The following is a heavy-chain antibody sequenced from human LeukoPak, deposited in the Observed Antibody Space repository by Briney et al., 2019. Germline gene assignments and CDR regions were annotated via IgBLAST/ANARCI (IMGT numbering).Heavy chain of an antibody. CDR3: ARVQMVGRITMTLVITWFDP. Sequence: ASVKVSCRASGYTFSNYGISWVRQAPGQGLEWMGGINAYNGNTNYAQKFQGRVTMTSDTSRSTAYMELRSLRSDDTAVYYCARVQMVGRITMTLVITWFDPWGQGTLVTVSS. CDR2: INAYNGNT. J-gene: IGHJ5*02. V-gene: IGHV1-18*01. D-gene: IGHD3-22*01. CDR1: GYTFSNYG.